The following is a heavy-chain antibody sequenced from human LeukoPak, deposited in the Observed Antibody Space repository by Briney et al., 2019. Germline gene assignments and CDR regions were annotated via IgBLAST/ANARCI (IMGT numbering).Heavy chain of an antibody. CDR2: IIPIFGTT. J-gene: IGHJ2*01. Sequence: ASVKVSCKASGGTLSSYAISWVRQAPGQGLEWMGGIIPIFGTTNYAQRFQGRVTITADESTSTAYMELSSLRSEDTAMYYCTRHFSGSFAWYFDLWGRGTLVTVSS. D-gene: IGHD1-26*01. V-gene: IGHV1-69*13. CDR3: TRHFSGSFAWYFDL. CDR1: GGTLSSYA.